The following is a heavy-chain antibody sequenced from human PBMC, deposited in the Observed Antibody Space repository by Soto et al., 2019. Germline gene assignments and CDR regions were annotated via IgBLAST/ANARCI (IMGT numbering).Heavy chain of an antibody. V-gene: IGHV3-30*03. D-gene: IGHD1-26*01. Sequence: PGGSLRLSCAASGFTFSSYGMHWVRQAPGKGLEGVAVISYDGSNKYYADSVKGRFTISRDNSKNTLYLQMNSLRAEDTAVYYCASLVAAPTYYYYWMDVWGRGTTVTVSS. CDR1: GFTFSSYG. CDR3: ASLVAAPTYYYYWMDV. J-gene: IGHJ6*02. CDR2: ISYDGSNK.